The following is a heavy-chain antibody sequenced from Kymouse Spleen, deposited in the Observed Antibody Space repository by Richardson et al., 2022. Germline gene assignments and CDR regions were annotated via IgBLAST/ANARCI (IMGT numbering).Heavy chain of an antibody. D-gene: IGHD3-10*01. Sequence: QVQLVESGGGVVQPGRSLRLSCAASGFTFSSYGMHWVRQAPGKGLEWVAVISYDGSNKYYADSVKGRFTISRDNSKNTLYLQMNSLRAEDTAVYYCAAYYGSGSYYNEDYWGQGTLVTVSS. CDR3: AAYYGSGSYYNEDY. J-gene: IGHJ4*02. CDR1: GFTFSSYG. CDR2: ISYDGSNK. V-gene: IGHV3-30*18.